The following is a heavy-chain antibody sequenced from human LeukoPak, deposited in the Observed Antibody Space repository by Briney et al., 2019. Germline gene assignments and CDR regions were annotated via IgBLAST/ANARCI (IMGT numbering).Heavy chain of an antibody. CDR1: GFTVSSNY. CDR3: ARDSPSSYSSSWPSSIDY. V-gene: IGHV3-66*02. D-gene: IGHD6-13*01. J-gene: IGHJ4*02. Sequence: GGSLRLSCAASGFTVSSNYMSWVRQAPGKGLEWVSGIYTGGDTYYADSVKGRFTISRDNSKNTLYLQMNSLGAEDTAVYYCARDSPSSYSSSWPSSIDYWGQGTLVTVSS. CDR2: IYTGGDT.